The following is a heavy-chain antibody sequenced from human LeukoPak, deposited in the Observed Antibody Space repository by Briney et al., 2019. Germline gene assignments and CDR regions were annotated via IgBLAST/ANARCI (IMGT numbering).Heavy chain of an antibody. Sequence: PGGSLRLSCAASGLTFSGYWMSWVRQAPGKGLEWVANIKPDGSERYYVDSVKGRFTVSRDNAKSSLYLQMNSLRAGDTAIYYCASGNWNDRAFDIWGQGTMVTVSS. CDR3: ASGNWNDRAFDI. CDR2: IKPDGSER. V-gene: IGHV3-7*01. D-gene: IGHD1-20*01. J-gene: IGHJ3*02. CDR1: GLTFSGYW.